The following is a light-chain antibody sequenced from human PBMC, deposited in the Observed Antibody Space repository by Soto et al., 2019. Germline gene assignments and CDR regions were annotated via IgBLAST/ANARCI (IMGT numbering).Light chain of an antibody. J-gene: IGKJ4*01. V-gene: IGKV3-15*01. CDR2: GAF. CDR3: QQYKNWPPLT. Sequence: EIVLTQSPATLSLSPGERATLSCRASQSVSNYLAWYQQKPGQGPRLLIYGAFTRATGIPARFSGSGSGTEFTLTISSLQSEDFAVYYCQQYKNWPPLTFGGGTKVEIK. CDR1: QSVSNY.